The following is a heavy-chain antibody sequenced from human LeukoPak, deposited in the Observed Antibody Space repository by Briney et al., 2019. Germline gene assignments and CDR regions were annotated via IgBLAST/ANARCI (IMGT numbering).Heavy chain of an antibody. CDR1: GFTFTSSA. CDR3: AAGPYSSGWYWGHYYYGMDV. Sequence: SVKVSCKASGFTFTSSAMQWVRQARGQRLEWIGWIVVGSGNTNYAQRFQERVTITRDMSTSTAYMELSSLRSEDTAVYYCAAGPYSSGWYWGHYYYGMDVWGQGTTVNVSS. V-gene: IGHV1-58*02. J-gene: IGHJ6*02. D-gene: IGHD6-19*01. CDR2: IVVGSGNT.